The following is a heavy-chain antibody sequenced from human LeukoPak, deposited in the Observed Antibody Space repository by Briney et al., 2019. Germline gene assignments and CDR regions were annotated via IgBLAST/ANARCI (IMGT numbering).Heavy chain of an antibody. Sequence: SETLSLTCTVSGDSITSSAFYWGWIRQAPGKGLEWIGNIFHGGNTYYNPSLKSRVTISVDTSKNQFSLKLSSVTAADTAVYYCASTSITMIVVVITRPNNAAFDIWGQGTMVTVSS. CDR3: ASTSITMIVVVITRPNNAAFDI. J-gene: IGHJ3*02. CDR1: GDSITSSAFY. CDR2: IFHGGNT. D-gene: IGHD3-22*01. V-gene: IGHV4-39*01.